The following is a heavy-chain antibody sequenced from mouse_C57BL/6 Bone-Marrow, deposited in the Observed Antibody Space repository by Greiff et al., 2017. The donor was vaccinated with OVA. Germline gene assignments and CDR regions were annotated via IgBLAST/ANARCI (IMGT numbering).Heavy chain of an antibody. CDR3: ARPDYYGSSNLDY. CDR2: IHPNSGST. Sequence: QVQLQQPGAELVKPGASVKLSCKASGYTFTSYWMHWVKQRPGQGLEWIGMIHPNSGSTNYNEKFKSKATLTVDKSSSTAYMQLSSLTSEDSAVYYCARPDYYGSSNLDYWGQGTTLTVSS. J-gene: IGHJ2*01. V-gene: IGHV1-64*01. D-gene: IGHD1-1*01. CDR1: GYTFTSYW.